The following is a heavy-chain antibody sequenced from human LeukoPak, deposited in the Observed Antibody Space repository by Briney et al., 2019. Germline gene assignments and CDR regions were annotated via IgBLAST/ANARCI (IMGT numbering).Heavy chain of an antibody. CDR1: GYTFTSYA. V-gene: IGHV1-3*01. CDR2: INAGNGNT. Sequence: GASVKVSCKASGYTFTSYAMHWVRQAPGQRLEWMGWINAGNGNTKYSQKFQGRVTITRDTSASTAYMELSSLRSVDTAVYYCARDLERIVVVSLPSDYWGQGALVTVSS. J-gene: IGHJ4*02. CDR3: ARDLERIVVVSLPSDY. D-gene: IGHD2-21*01.